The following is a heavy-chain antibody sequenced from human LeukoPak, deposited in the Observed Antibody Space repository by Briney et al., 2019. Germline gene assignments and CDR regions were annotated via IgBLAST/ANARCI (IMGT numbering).Heavy chain of an antibody. V-gene: IGHV3-74*01. CDR1: GFTFSTYW. Sequence: SGGSLRLSCAVSGFTFSTYWMHWVRHAPGRGLVWVSRIDRDGITTSYADSVKGRFTISRDNAKNTLYLQVNSLTAEDTAVYYCARSRWSGYADYWGQGTLVTVSS. CDR3: ARSRWSGYADY. D-gene: IGHD3-3*01. J-gene: IGHJ4*02. CDR2: IDRDGITT.